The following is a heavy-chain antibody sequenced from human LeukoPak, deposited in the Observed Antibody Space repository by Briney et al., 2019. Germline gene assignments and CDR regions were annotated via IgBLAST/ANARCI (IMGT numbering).Heavy chain of an antibody. V-gene: IGHV3-23*01. J-gene: IGHJ4*02. CDR3: AKGVAVAGSSSYFDY. CDR1: GFTFSSYA. Sequence: GSLRLSCAASGFTFSSYAMSWVRQAPGKGLEWVSAISGSGGSTYYADSVKGRFTISRDNSKNTLYLQMNSPRAEDTAVYYCAKGVAVAGSSSYFDYWGQGTLVTVSS. CDR2: ISGSGGST. D-gene: IGHD6-19*01.